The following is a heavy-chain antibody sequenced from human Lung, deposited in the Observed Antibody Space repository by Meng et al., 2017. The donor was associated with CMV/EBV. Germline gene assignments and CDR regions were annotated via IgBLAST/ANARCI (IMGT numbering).Heavy chain of an antibody. CDR3: AREDYGSGSLSD. J-gene: IGHJ4*02. CDR1: GFNFDDYA. D-gene: IGHD3-10*01. CDR2: INWNNAYI. Sequence: SXXASGFNFDDYAMHWVRQAPGRGLEWISYINWNNAYIGYADSVKGRFTISRDNAKNLLFLQMNSLRAEDTGVYYCAREDYGSGSLSDWGQGTVVTVSS. V-gene: IGHV3-9*01.